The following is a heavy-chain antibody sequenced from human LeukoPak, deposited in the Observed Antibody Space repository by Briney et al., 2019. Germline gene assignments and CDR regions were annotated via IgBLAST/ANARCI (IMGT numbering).Heavy chain of an antibody. CDR1: RYTFTSYY. Sequence: GASVKVSCTASRYTFTSYYMRWVRQAPGQGLEWVGIINPSGGSTSYAQKFQGRVTMTRDTSTSTVYMELSSLRSEDMAVYYCARNMGRNYDFWSGSPGLDVWGQGTTVTVSS. D-gene: IGHD3-3*01. CDR3: ARNMGRNYDFWSGSPGLDV. J-gene: IGHJ6*02. V-gene: IGHV1-46*01. CDR2: INPSGGST.